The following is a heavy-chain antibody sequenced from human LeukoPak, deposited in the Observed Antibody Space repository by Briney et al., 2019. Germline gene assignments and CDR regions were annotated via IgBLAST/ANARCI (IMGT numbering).Heavy chain of an antibody. D-gene: IGHD3-22*01. Sequence: GGSLRLSCTASGFTFGDYVMSWVRQAPGKGLEWVGFIRSKAYGWTTKNAASVKGRFTISRDDSRSIAYLKMNSLKTEDTAVYYCTRRYNYDSSGYYYVRDAFDIWGQGTMVTVSS. CDR1: GFTFGDYV. V-gene: IGHV3-49*04. CDR3: TRRYNYDSSGYYYVRDAFDI. CDR2: IRSKAYGWTT. J-gene: IGHJ3*02.